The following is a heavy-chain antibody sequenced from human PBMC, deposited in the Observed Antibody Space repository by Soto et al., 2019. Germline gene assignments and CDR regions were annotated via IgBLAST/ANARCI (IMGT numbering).Heavy chain of an antibody. Sequence: QVQLVQSGPEVRKPGASVKVSCKASGYTFRDYGIAWVRQAPGQGLEWMGWISAFNGHTNYAQKFQDRVTVTADASTATAYMELRSLRPDDTAMYFCARGKGYGYDHWGQGTLVTVSS. J-gene: IGHJ4*02. V-gene: IGHV1-18*01. CDR2: ISAFNGHT. CDR3: ARGKGYGYDH. D-gene: IGHD5-12*01. CDR1: GYTFRDYG.